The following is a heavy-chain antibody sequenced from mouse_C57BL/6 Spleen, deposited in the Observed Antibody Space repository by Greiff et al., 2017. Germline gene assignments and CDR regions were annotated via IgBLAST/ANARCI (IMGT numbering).Heavy chain of an antibody. V-gene: IGHV1-64*01. CDR2: IHPNSGST. J-gene: IGHJ2*01. CDR1: GYTFTSYW. CDR3: ARSGFFDGYYDDY. D-gene: IGHD2-3*01. Sequence: QVQLKQPGAELVKPGASVKLSCKASGYTFTSYWMHWVKQRPGQGLEWIGMIHPNSGSTNYNEKFKSKATLTVDKSSSTAYMQLSSLTSEDSAVYYCARSGFFDGYYDDYWGQGTTLTVSS.